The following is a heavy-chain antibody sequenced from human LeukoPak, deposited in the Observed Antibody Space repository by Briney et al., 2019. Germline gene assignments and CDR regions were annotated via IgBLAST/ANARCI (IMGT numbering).Heavy chain of an antibody. CDR1: GFTFSSYG. J-gene: IGHJ2*01. CDR3: AKGAGRDSSGWYWYFDL. D-gene: IGHD6-19*01. Sequence: GVSLRLSCAASGFTFSSYGMHGLRQAPGKGLEGVAFIWYGGSYKYYADSVKGRFTISRVNPKNTLYLQMNSLRAEDKAVYYCAKGAGRDSSGWYWYFDLWGRGTLVTVSS. V-gene: IGHV3-30*02. CDR2: IWYGGSYK.